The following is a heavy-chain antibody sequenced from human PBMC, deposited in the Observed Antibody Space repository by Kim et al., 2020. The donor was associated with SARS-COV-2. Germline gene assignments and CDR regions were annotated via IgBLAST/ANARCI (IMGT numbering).Heavy chain of an antibody. CDR3: ARLVVVAASYGMDV. J-gene: IGHJ6*02. V-gene: IGHV7-4-1*02. CDR2: INTNTGNP. Sequence: ASVKVSCKASGYTFTSYAMNWVRQAPGQGLEWMGWINTNTGNPTYAQGFTGRFVFSLDTSVSTAYLQISSLKAEDTAVYYCARLVVVAASYGMDVWGQGTTVTVSS. CDR1: GYTFTSYA. D-gene: IGHD2-15*01.